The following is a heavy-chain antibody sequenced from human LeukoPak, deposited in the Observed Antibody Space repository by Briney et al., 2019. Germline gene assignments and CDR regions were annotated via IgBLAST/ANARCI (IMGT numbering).Heavy chain of an antibody. CDR2: IYYSGST. D-gene: IGHD3-3*01. J-gene: IGHJ4*02. CDR1: GGSINTYY. V-gene: IGHV4-30-4*08. Sequence: SETLSLTCTVSGGSINTYYWSWIRQPPGKGLEWIGYIYYSGSTYYNPSLKSRVTISVDTSKNQFSLKLSSVTAADTAVYYCARGALYDFWSGYYIDYWGQGTLVTVSS. CDR3: ARGALYDFWSGYYIDY.